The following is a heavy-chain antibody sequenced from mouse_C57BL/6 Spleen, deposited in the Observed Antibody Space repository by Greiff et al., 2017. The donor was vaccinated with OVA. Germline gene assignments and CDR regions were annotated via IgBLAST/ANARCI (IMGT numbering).Heavy chain of an antibody. J-gene: IGHJ4*01. CDR3: ARKGDYDVGAMDY. CDR2: IWSGGST. Sequence: QVQLKESGPGLVQPSQSLSITCTVSGFSLTSYGVHWVRQSPGKGLEWLGVIWSGGSTAYNAAFISRLGISKDNSKSQVFFKMNSLQADDTAIYYCARKGDYDVGAMDYWGQGTSVTVSS. CDR1: GFSLTSYG. D-gene: IGHD2-4*01. V-gene: IGHV2-2*01.